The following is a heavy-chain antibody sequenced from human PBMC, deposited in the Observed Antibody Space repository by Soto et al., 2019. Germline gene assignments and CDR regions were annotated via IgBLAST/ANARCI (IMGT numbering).Heavy chain of an antibody. V-gene: IGHV3-15*01. CDR1: GFTFSNAW. J-gene: IGHJ3*02. CDR2: IKSKTDGGTT. CDR3: TTDPIPVLRFLEWLPNI. D-gene: IGHD3-3*01. Sequence: GGSLRLSCAASGFTFSNAWMSWVRQAPGKGLEWVGRIKSKTDGGTTDYAAPVKGRFTISRDDSKNALYLQMNSLKTEDTAVYYCTTDPIPVLRFLEWLPNIWGQGTMVTVSS.